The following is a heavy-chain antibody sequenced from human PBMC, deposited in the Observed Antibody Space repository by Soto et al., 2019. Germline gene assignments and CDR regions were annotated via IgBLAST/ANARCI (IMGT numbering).Heavy chain of an antibody. CDR2: IIPLFGTT. D-gene: IGHD6-19*01. CDR1: GDTFTSYV. CDR3: ARHLLAGGSSSGE. Sequence: QVQLVQSGAEVKKPGSSVKVSCKISGDTFTSYVINWVRQAPGQGLEYVRGIIPLFGTTNYAQKFQDRVTMTPDAPTNTLYMDLGMLRSDDTAIYYCARHLLAGGSSSGEWGQGTLGSVS. J-gene: IGHJ1*01. V-gene: IGHV1-69*01.